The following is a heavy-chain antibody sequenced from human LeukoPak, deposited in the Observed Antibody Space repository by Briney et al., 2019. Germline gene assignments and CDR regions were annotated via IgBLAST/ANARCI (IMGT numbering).Heavy chain of an antibody. CDR2: IYYSGST. V-gene: IGHV4-39*07. CDR3: ARGYCTNAVCSLGPTQA. CDR1: GGSISGSSYY. Sequence: SETLSLTCTVSGGSISGSSYYWGWIRQPPGKGLEWIGSIYYSGSTYYNPSLKSRVTISVDTSKNQFSLQLSSVTAADTAVYYCARGYCTNAVCSLGPTQAWGQGTLVTVSS. J-gene: IGHJ4*02. D-gene: IGHD2-8*01.